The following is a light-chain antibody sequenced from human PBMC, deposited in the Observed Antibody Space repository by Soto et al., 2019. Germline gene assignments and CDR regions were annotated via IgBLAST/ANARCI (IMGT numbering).Light chain of an antibody. J-gene: IGLJ2*01. CDR2: QDT. CDR3: QAWHSGTVV. V-gene: IGLV3-1*01. Sequence: SYELTQPPSVSVSPGQTASITCSGDKLGDTYTCWYQQKPGQSPVLVIYQDTRRPSGIPERFSGSNSGNTATLTISGTQAMDEADYYCQAWHSGTVVFGGGTKLTVL. CDR1: KLGDTY.